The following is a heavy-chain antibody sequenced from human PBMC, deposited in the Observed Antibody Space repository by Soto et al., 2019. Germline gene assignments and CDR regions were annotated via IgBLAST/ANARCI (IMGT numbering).Heavy chain of an antibody. CDR1: GGTFDNYA. Sequence: SVKVSCKASGGTFDNYAITWVRQAPGQGLEWMAGINAMLGNTNYAEKFQDRVTITGDESTSTAYMELSSLRSEDTAVYYCARDTAPSDVWGQGTKVTVSS. CDR3: ARDTAPSDV. CDR2: INAMLGNT. V-gene: IGHV1-69*13. J-gene: IGHJ6*02. D-gene: IGHD4-17*01.